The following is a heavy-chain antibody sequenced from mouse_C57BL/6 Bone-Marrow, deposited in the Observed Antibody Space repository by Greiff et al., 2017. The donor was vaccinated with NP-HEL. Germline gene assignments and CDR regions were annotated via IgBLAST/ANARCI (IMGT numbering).Heavy chain of an antibody. J-gene: IGHJ3*01. CDR3: AREGDGGSSRAWFAY. CDR1: GYTFTSYD. Sequence: VQLQQSGPELVKPGASVKLSCKASGYTFTSYDINWVKQRPGQGLEWIGWIYPRDGSTKYNEKFKGKATLTVDTSSSTAYMELHSLTSEDSAVYFCAREGDGGSSRAWFAYWGQGTLVTVSA. CDR2: IYPRDGST. V-gene: IGHV1-85*01. D-gene: IGHD1-1*01.